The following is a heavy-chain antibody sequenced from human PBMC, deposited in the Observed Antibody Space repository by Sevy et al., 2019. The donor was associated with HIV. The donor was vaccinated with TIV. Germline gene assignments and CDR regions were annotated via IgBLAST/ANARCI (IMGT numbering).Heavy chain of an antibody. J-gene: IGHJ6*02. CDR1: GFTVSSNY. D-gene: IGHD3-3*01. CDR2: IYSGGST. Sequence: GGSLRLSCAASGFTVSSNYMSWVRQAPGKGLEWVSVIYSGGSTYYADSVKGRFTISRDNSKNTLYLQMNSLRAEDTAVYYCAGARGYYDFRSASGWYYGMDVWGQGTTVTVSS. V-gene: IGHV3-66*01. CDR3: AGARGYYDFRSASGWYYGMDV.